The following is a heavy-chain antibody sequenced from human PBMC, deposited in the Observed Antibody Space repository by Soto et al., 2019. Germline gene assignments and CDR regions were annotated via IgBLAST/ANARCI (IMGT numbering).Heavy chain of an antibody. V-gene: IGHV1-46*01. Sequence: QVQLVQSGAEVKKPGASVKVSCKASGYTFTSYYMHWVRQAPGQGLEWMGIINPSGGSTSYAQKFQGRVTMTRDTSTSTVYMELSSLRSEDTAVYYCARPEYSSGWYEYYFDYWGQGTLVTVSS. CDR3: ARPEYSSGWYEYYFDY. D-gene: IGHD6-19*01. J-gene: IGHJ4*02. CDR2: INPSGGST. CDR1: GYTFTSYY.